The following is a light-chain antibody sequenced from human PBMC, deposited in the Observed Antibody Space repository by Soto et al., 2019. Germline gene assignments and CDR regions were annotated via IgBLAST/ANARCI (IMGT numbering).Light chain of an antibody. J-gene: IGLJ1*01. CDR3: TLYAPGSAYV. V-gene: IGLV2-18*01. CDR2: DVS. CDR1: SSDVGGYNR. Sequence: QSVLTQPPSVSGSPGQSVTISCPGTSSDVGGYNRVSWYQQPPGKAPKLLIYDVSNRPSGGSTRFSGSKAGNTASLIISGLRAEDEADYYCTLYAPGSAYVFGPGTKLAVL.